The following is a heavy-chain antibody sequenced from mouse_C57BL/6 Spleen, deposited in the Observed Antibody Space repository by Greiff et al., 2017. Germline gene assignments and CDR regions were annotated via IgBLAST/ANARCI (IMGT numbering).Heavy chain of an antibody. CDR1: GFNIKDYY. CDR3: ARLYGY. J-gene: IGHJ2*01. D-gene: IGHD1-1*01. CDR2: IDPEAGET. V-gene: IGHV14-2*01. Sequence: VQLKESGAELVQPGASVKLSCTASGFNIKDYYMHWVTQRTGQGLEWIGRIDPEAGETKYAPKFPGKATITADTSSNTAYLQLSSLTSEDTAVYDCARLYGYWGQGTTLTVSS.